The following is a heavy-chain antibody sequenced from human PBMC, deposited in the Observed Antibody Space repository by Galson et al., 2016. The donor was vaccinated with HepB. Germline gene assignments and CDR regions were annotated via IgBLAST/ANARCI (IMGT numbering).Heavy chain of an antibody. CDR2: HTPEEGEK. CDR1: CDSVRKLP. V-gene: IGHV1-24*01. Sequence: SCKVSCDSVRKLPIHWVRQAPGKGFEWIEGHTPEEGEKIYAPKFQGRAIMTEDTSTNTAYMDLSRLKPDDTATYYCLTEAGDFWGQGTLVIVS. J-gene: IGHJ4*02. CDR3: LTEAGDF. D-gene: IGHD3-16*01.